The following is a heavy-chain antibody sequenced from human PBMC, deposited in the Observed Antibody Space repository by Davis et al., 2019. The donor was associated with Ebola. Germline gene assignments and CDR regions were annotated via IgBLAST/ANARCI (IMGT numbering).Heavy chain of an antibody. CDR2: ISGSGGST. J-gene: IGHJ3*01. D-gene: IGHD6-19*01. CDR1: GFTFSNAW. CDR3: AKDTSNVWFDV. V-gene: IGHV3-23*01. Sequence: GGSLRLSCAASGFTFSNAWMSWVRQAPGKGLEWVSAISGSGGSTYYADSVKGRFTISRDNSKNTLHLQMNSLRVEDTAIYYCAKDTSNVWFDVWGQGTMVTVSS.